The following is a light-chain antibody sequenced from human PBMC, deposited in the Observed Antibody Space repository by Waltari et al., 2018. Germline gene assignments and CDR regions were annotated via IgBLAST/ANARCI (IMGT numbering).Light chain of an antibody. J-gene: IGKJ4*01. Sequence: EIVLTQSPATLSLSPGERATLSCRASHSVSYYLAWYQQRPGQAPRLLISDPPHRATGIPDRFSGSGSETDFTLTISSLEPEDFAVYYCQQRRNWPLTFGGGTKVEIK. CDR3: QQRRNWPLT. CDR1: HSVSYY. V-gene: IGKV3-11*01. CDR2: DPP.